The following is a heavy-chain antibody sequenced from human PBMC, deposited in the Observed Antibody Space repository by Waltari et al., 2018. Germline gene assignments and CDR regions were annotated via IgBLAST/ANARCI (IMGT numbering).Heavy chain of an antibody. CDR2: IHYGGST. J-gene: IGHJ4*01. CDR1: GESFLGYF. CDR3: ARYGEVPASYFFDH. V-gene: IGHV4-34*01. D-gene: IGHD2-21*01. Sequence: QVQLHQWGAGQLKPSETLSLPCAVAGESFLGYFWSWVRQSPGKGLEWVGSIHYGGSTNYNPTLESRLSLSVDTTKKQFSLKLTSVTAADAALYFCARYGEVPASYFFDHWGQGTLVTVSS.